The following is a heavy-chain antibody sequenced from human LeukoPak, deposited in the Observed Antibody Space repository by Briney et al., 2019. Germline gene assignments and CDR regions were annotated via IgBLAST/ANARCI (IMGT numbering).Heavy chain of an antibody. D-gene: IGHD6-6*01. CDR3: AVMGGEHLVLDY. V-gene: IGHV3-33*01. Sequence: GRSLRLSCEASGFIFSNCGMHWVRRAPGKGLVWVAVIWYDGSNKYYADSVKGRFNISRDNSKNTLYLQMNSLRAEDTAVYYCAVMGGEHLVLDYWGQGTLVTVSS. J-gene: IGHJ4*02. CDR2: IWYDGSNK. CDR1: GFIFSNCG.